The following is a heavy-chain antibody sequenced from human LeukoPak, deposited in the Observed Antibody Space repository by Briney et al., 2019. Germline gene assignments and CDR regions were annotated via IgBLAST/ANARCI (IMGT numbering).Heavy chain of an antibody. CDR3: ARDVVVVPAAIHYGMDV. V-gene: IGHV4-34*01. CDR1: GGSINNFY. J-gene: IGHJ6*02. CDR2: INHSGRT. D-gene: IGHD2-2*01. Sequence: SETLSLTCTVSGGSINNFYWSWIRQPPGKGLEWIGEINHSGRTYYNPSLKSRVTISVDTSKNQFSLNLSSVTAADTAVYYCARDVVVVPAAIHYGMDVWGQGTTVTVSS.